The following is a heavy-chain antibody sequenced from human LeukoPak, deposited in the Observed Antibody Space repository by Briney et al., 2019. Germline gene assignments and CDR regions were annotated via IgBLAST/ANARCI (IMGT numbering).Heavy chain of an antibody. CDR3: AKGDTVTSNFDY. CDR2: ITGNGGTT. V-gene: IGHV3-23*01. J-gene: IGHJ4*02. Sequence: GGSLRLSCAASGFTFATYTMNWVRQAPGKGLEWVSAITGNGGTTYHADSVKGRFTISRDNSKNTLYLQMNSLRVEDTAVYYCAKGDTVTSNFDYWGQGTLVIVSS. CDR1: GFTFATYT. D-gene: IGHD4-17*01.